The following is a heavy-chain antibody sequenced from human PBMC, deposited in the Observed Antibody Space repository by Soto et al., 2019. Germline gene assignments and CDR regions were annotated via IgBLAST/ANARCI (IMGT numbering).Heavy chain of an antibody. D-gene: IGHD2-2*01. CDR1: GYSFTSYW. Sequence: GESLKISCKGSGYSFTSYWIGWVRQMPGKGLEWMGIIYPGDSDTRYSPSFQGQVTISADKSISTAYLQWSSLKASDTAMYYCASCLLVVPAAGGTCDAFDIWGQGTMVTVSS. J-gene: IGHJ3*02. V-gene: IGHV5-51*01. CDR3: ASCLLVVPAAGGTCDAFDI. CDR2: IYPGDSDT.